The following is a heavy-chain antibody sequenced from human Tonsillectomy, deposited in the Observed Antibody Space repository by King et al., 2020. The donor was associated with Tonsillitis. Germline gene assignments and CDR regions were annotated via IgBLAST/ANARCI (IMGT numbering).Heavy chain of an antibody. CDR2: IPFDGSNK. V-gene: IGHV3-30*02. D-gene: IGHD6-19*01. Sequence: VQLVESGGGVVQPGGSLRLSCAASGFTFTSSSYGMHWVRQAPGTGLEWVAFIPFDGSNKYYGDYVKGRFTISGDNSKNTLYLQMNSLRVEDTAVYYCAKDLVTNSGSVRGHGYWGQGTMVTVSS. J-gene: IGHJ4*02. CDR3: AKDLVTNSGSVRGHGY. CDR1: GFTFTSSSYG.